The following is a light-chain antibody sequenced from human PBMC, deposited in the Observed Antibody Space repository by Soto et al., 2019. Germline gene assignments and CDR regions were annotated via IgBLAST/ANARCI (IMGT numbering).Light chain of an antibody. Sequence: DIQLTQSPSTLSASVGDRVTITCRASQNIGTWLAWYQHRPGEGPKLLIHDASTLESGVPSRFSGGGSATELSLTINSLESGDSGTYHCQQYATYSPSTFGQGTKVDIK. CDR2: DAS. CDR1: QNIGTW. J-gene: IGKJ1*01. V-gene: IGKV1-5*01. CDR3: QQYATYSPST.